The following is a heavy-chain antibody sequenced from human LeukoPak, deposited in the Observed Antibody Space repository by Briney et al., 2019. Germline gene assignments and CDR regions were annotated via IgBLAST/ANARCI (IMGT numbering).Heavy chain of an antibody. D-gene: IGHD3-10*01. CDR2: INPNSGDT. Sequence: ASVKVSCKASGYTFTGYYMHWVRQDPGQGLEWMGWINPNSGDTNYAQKFQGRVTMTRDTSITTAYMELSRLRSDDTAVYYCARAYYYGSGTNDFWGQGTLVTVSS. CDR1: GYTFTGYY. J-gene: IGHJ4*02. CDR3: ARAYYYGSGTNDF. V-gene: IGHV1-2*02.